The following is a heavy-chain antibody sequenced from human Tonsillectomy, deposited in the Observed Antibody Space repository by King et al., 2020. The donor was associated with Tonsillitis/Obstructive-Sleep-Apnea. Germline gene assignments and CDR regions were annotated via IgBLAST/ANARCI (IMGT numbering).Heavy chain of an antibody. Sequence: VTLKESGPVLVKPPETLTLTCTVSGFSLSNARMGVRWIRQPPGKALEWLAHIFWNDEKSYSTSLKSRLTISKDTSKSQVVLTMTNMDPVDTATYYCARGTAVVYYYYYYMDVWGKGTTVTVSS. CDR3: ARGTAVVYYYYYYMDV. J-gene: IGHJ6*03. CDR2: IFWNDEK. D-gene: IGHD5-18*01. CDR1: GFSLSNARMG. V-gene: IGHV2-26*01.